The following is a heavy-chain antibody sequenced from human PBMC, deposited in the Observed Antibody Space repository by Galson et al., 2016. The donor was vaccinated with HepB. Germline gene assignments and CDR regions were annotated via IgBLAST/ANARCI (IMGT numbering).Heavy chain of an antibody. D-gene: IGHD3-16*02. J-gene: IGHJ5*02. CDR2: IFPGDSET. CDR3: ARQWGSGYTTTRWLDP. V-gene: IGHV5-51*01. Sequence: QSGADVKKPGESLKISCKASGSRFSSYWIAWVRQVPGKGLEWMGIIFPGDSETRYNPSFQGQVTISADKSIDTTYLQWSSLKASDTATYYCARQWGSGYTTTRWLDPWGQGTLVTVSS. CDR1: GSRFSSYW.